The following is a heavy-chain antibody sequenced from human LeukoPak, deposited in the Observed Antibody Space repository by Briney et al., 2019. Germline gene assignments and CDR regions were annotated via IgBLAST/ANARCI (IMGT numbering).Heavy chain of an antibody. CDR1: GFTFDDYA. CDR2: ISWNSGSTI. J-gene: IGHJ6*04. CDR3: AELGITMIGGV. V-gene: IGHV3-9*01. D-gene: IGHD3-10*02. Sequence: GRSLRLSCAASGFTFDDYAMHWVRQAPGKGLEWVSGISWNSGSTIYYADSVKGRFTISRDNAKNSLYLQMNSLRAEDTAVYYCAELGITMIGGVWGKGTTVTISS.